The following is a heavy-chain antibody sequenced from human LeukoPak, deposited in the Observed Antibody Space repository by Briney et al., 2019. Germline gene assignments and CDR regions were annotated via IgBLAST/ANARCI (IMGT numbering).Heavy chain of an antibody. J-gene: IGHJ4*02. V-gene: IGHV1-69*13. CDR1: GGTFSSYA. CDR3: ARVRGYSYGTVDY. D-gene: IGHD5-18*01. Sequence: VAAVKVSCKASGGTFSSYAISWGCPAPGQGVGWRGGIIPIFGTANYAQKFQGRVTITADESTSTACMELSSLRSEDTAVYCCARVRGYSYGTVDYWGQGTLVTVSS. CDR2: IIPIFGTA.